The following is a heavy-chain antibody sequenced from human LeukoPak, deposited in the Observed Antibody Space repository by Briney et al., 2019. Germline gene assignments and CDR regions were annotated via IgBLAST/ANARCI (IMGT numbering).Heavy chain of an antibody. D-gene: IGHD3-22*01. Sequence: ASVTVSCKASGYTFTIYGISWVRQAPGQGLEWMGWISAYNGNTNYAQKLQGRVTMTTDTSTSTAYMELRSLRSDDTAVYYCARLPPNYYDSSGYLYYYYYGMDVWGQGTTVTVSS. J-gene: IGHJ6*02. CDR2: ISAYNGNT. V-gene: IGHV1-18*01. CDR3: ARLPPNYYDSSGYLYYYYYGMDV. CDR1: GYTFTIYG.